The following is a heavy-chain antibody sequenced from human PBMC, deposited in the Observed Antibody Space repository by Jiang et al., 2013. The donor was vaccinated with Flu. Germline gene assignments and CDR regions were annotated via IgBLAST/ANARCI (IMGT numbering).Heavy chain of an antibody. D-gene: IGHD6-13*01. Sequence: QSGSELKKPGASVKVSCKASGSTFITYPMNWVRQAPGQGLEWMGNINTNTGKPTYAQGFTGRLVFSWDTSVKTTFLQISNLKAEDTAVYYCARGTAAPGTDFWGQGTLVTVSS. CDR2: INTNTGKP. J-gene: IGHJ4*02. V-gene: IGHV7-4-1*02. CDR1: GSTFITYP. CDR3: ARGTAAPGTDF.